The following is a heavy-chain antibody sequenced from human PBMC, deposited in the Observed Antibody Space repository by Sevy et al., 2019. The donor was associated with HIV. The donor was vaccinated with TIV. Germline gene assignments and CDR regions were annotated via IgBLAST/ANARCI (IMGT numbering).Heavy chain of an antibody. Sequence: GGSLRLSCAASGFTFSSYWMSWVRQAPGKGLEWVATMKQDGSEKYYVDSLKGRFTISRDNAKHSLYLQMNSLRAEDTAVYYCVREGLGGFRYSLDCWGPGTLVTVSS. D-gene: IGHD5-12*01. CDR2: MKQDGSEK. CDR1: GFTFSSYW. V-gene: IGHV3-7*01. CDR3: VREGLGGFRYSLDC. J-gene: IGHJ4*02.